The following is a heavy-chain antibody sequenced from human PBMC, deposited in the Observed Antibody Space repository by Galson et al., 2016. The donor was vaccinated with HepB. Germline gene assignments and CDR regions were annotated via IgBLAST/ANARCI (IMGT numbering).Heavy chain of an antibody. V-gene: IGHV3-30*18. Sequence: SLRLSCAASGFTSSNFGFHWVRQAPGKGLEWVAAISYDGNTQYYGDSIKGRFTISRDSSKSTIFLPMSSLRAEDTATDYCAKQLWSGPYYCRSLDYWGQGTKVTVSS. CDR3: AKQLWSGPYYCRSLDY. CDR2: ISYDGNTQ. D-gene: IGHD2-21*01. J-gene: IGHJ4*02. CDR1: GFTSSNFG.